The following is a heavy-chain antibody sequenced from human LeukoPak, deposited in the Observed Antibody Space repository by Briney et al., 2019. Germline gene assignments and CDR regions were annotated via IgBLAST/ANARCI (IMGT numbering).Heavy chain of an antibody. Sequence: SETLSLTCAVYGGSFSGYYWSWIRQPPGKGLEWIGEINHSGSTNYNPSLKSRVTISVDTSKNQFSLKLSSVTAADTAVYYCARGGYDSSGYCYGYYFDYWGQGTLVTVSS. D-gene: IGHD3-22*01. J-gene: IGHJ4*02. CDR3: ARGGYDSSGYCYGYYFDY. V-gene: IGHV4-34*01. CDR2: INHSGST. CDR1: GGSFSGYY.